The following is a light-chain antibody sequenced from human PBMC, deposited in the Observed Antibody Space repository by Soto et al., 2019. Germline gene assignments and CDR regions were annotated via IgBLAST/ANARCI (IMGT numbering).Light chain of an antibody. CDR2: WAS. J-gene: IGKJ1*01. Sequence: DIVMTQSPDSLAVSLGERATINCRSSQGVLYSSSNKNYLAWYQQKPGQPPKLLIYWASTRESGVPDRFSGSGSGTDFTLTISSLQAEDVAVYYCQQYCSSPWTFGQGTKVDIK. V-gene: IGKV4-1*01. CDR3: QQYCSSPWT. CDR1: QGVLYSSSNKNY.